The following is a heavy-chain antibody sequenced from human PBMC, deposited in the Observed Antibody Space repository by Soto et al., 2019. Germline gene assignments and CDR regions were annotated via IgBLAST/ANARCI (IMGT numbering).Heavy chain of an antibody. V-gene: IGHV4-31*03. CDR3: ARDNVDWNECVLDY. J-gene: IGHJ4*02. CDR2: IYYSGST. CDR1: GGSISSGCYY. D-gene: IGHD1-1*01. Sequence: SETLSLTCTVSGGSISSGCYYWSWIRQHPGKGLEWIGYIYYSGSTYYNPSLKSRVTISVDTSKNQFSLKLSSVTAADTAVYYCARDNVDWNECVLDYWGQGTLVTVSS.